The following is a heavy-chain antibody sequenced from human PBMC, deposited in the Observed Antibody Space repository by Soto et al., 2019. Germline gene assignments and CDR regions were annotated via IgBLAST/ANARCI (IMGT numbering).Heavy chain of an antibody. CDR3: ARDEAKGRWLRPYGMDV. D-gene: IGHD5-12*01. CDR2: IKQDGSEK. J-gene: IGHJ6*02. V-gene: IGHV3-7*01. CDR1: GFTFSSYW. Sequence: PGGSLRLSCAASGFTFSSYWMSWVRQAPGKGLEWVANIKQDGSEKYYVDSVKGRFTISRDNAKNSRYLQMNSLRAEDTAVYYCARDEAKGRWLRPYGMDVWGQGTTVTVSS.